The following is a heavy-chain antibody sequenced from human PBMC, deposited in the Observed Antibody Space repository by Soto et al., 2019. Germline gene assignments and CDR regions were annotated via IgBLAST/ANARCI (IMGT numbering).Heavy chain of an antibody. CDR1: GFTFSSYA. J-gene: IGHJ4*02. CDR2: ISNSGGNT. D-gene: IGHD7-27*01. CDR3: AKEWGRPLDY. Sequence: PGGSLRLSCAASGFTFSSYAISWVRQAPGKGLEWISAISNSGGNTYYADSVMGRSTISRDNSKNTLFLQMNSLRGEDTAIYYCAKEWGRPLDYWGQGTLVTVSS. V-gene: IGHV3-23*01.